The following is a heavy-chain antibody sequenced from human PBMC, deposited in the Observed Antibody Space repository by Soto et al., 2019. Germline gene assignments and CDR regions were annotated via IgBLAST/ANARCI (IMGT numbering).Heavy chain of an antibody. CDR2: ISGSGGST. D-gene: IGHD1-20*01. CDR3: AKDLSVTGTVTPFDY. CDR1: GFTFSSYA. V-gene: IGHV3-23*01. Sequence: GGSLRLSCAASGFTFSSYAMSWVRQAPGKGLEWVSAISGSGGSTYYADSVKGRFTISRDNSKNTLYLQMNSLRAEDTAVYYCAKDLSVTGTVTPFDYWGQGTLVTVSS. J-gene: IGHJ4*02.